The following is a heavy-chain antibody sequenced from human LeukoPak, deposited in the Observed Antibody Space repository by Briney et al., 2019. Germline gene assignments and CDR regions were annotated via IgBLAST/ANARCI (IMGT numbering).Heavy chain of an antibody. CDR2: IDPNSGGT. D-gene: IGHD3-10*01. CDR1: GYTFTGYY. CDR3: ARDLRAIYMVQGVPNWFDP. Sequence: ASVKVSCKASGYTFTGYYMHWVRQAPGQRLEWMGWIDPNSGGTNYAQKFQGRVTMTRDTSISTAYMELSRLRSDDTAVYYCARDLRAIYMVQGVPNWFDPWGQGTLVTVSS. V-gene: IGHV1-2*02. J-gene: IGHJ5*02.